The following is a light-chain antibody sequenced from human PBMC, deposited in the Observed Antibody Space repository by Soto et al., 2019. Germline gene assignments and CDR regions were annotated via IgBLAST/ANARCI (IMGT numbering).Light chain of an antibody. Sequence: EIVLTQSPGTLSLSPGERATLSCRASQSVGSSYLAWYQQRPGQAPRLLIYGASSRATGIPDRFSGSGSGTDFTLTISALEPEDFAVYCCQQYGSSPSTFGQGTKLEIK. CDR2: GAS. CDR3: QQYGSSPST. V-gene: IGKV3-20*01. CDR1: QSVGSSY. J-gene: IGKJ2*01.